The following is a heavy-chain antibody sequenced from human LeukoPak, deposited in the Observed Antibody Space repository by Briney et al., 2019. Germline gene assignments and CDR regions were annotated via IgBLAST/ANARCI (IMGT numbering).Heavy chain of an antibody. J-gene: IGHJ4*02. V-gene: IGHV3-11*03. D-gene: IGHD1-26*01. CDR3: AKMSGSAIFDY. Sequence: PGGSLRLSCAASGFTFSDYYMSWIRQAPGKGLEWVSYISSSSSYTNYADSVKGRFTISRDNAKNSPYLQMNSLRTEDTAVYYCAKMSGSAIFDYWGQGTLVTVSS. CDR2: ISSSSSYT. CDR1: GFTFSDYY.